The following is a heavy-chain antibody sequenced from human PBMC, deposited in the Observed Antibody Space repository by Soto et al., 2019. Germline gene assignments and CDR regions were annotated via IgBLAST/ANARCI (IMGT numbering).Heavy chain of an antibody. CDR2: ISYDGSNK. CDR1: GFTFSSYG. V-gene: IGHV3-30*18. J-gene: IGHJ4*02. D-gene: IGHD1-26*01. Sequence: GGSLRLSCAASGFTFSSYGMHWVRQAPGKGLEWVAVISYDGSNKYYADSVKGRFTISRDNSKNTLYLQMNSLRAEDTAVYYCAKDREDWEIDYWGQGTLVTVSS. CDR3: AKDREDWEIDY.